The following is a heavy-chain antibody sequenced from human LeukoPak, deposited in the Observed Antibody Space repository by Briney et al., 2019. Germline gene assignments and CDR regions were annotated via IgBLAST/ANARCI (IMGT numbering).Heavy chain of an antibody. V-gene: IGHV3-21*01. Sequence: PGGSLRLSCAASGFTFSTYSMNWVRQAPGKGLEWVSSISSGSSYIYYADSVKGRFTISRDNAKNSLYLQMNSLRAEDTAVYYCARDPDPRRTFGQLDYWGQGILVTVSS. J-gene: IGHJ4*02. CDR2: ISSGSSYI. D-gene: IGHD3/OR15-3a*01. CDR1: GFTFSTYS. CDR3: ARDPDPRRTFGQLDY.